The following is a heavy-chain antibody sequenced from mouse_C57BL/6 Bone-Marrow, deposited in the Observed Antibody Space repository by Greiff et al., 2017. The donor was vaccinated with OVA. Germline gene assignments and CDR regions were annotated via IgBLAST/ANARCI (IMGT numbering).Heavy chain of an antibody. Sequence: QVQLQQSGAELVRPGTSVKVSCKASGYAFTNYLIEWVKQRPGQGLEWIGVINPGSGGTNYNEKFKGKATLNADHSSSTAYMQLSSLTSENSAVYFCAGGAYWGQGTLVTVSA. CDR2: INPGSGGT. V-gene: IGHV1-54*01. J-gene: IGHJ3*01. CDR3: AGGAY. CDR1: GYAFTNYL.